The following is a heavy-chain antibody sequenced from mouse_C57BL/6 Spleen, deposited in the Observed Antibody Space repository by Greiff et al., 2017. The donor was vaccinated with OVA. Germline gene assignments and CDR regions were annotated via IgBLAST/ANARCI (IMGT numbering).Heavy chain of an antibody. CDR2: IYPEDGDT. Sequence: QVQLQQSGAELVKPGASVKLSCKASGYAFSSYWMTWVKQRPGKGLEWIGQIYPEDGDTNYKGKFKGQATLTADKSSSTAYMQRSIQTSENSAVYFCARPQNYYGSSLDYWGQGTTLTVSS. CDR3: ARPQNYYGSSLDY. D-gene: IGHD1-1*01. V-gene: IGHV1-80*01. J-gene: IGHJ2*01. CDR1: GYAFSSYW.